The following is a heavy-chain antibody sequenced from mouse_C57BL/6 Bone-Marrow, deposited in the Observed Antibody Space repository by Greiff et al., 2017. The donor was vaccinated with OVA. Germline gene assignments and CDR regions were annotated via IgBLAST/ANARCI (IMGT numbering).Heavy chain of an antibody. CDR1: GFSLTSYG. Sequence: QVQLKESGPGLVAPSQSLSITCTVSGFSLTSYGVHWVRQPPGKGLEWLVVIWSDGSTTYNSALKSRLSISKDNSKSQVFLKMNSLQTDDTAMDYCASYYGNYVDYFDYWGQGTTLTVSS. V-gene: IGHV2-6*03. D-gene: IGHD2-1*01. CDR2: IWSDGST. CDR3: ASYYGNYVDYFDY. J-gene: IGHJ2*01.